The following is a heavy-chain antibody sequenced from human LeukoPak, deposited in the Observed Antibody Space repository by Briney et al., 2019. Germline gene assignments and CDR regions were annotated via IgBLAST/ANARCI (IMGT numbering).Heavy chain of an antibody. V-gene: IGHV4-59*01. Sequence: SETLSLTCTVSGGSISSYYWSWIRQPPGKGLEWIGYIYYSGSTNYNPSLKSRVTISVDTSKNQFSLKLSSVTAADTAVDYCARAPLYIMGAPYFDYWGQGTLVTVSS. CDR1: GGSISSYY. CDR2: IYYSGST. J-gene: IGHJ4*02. D-gene: IGHD1-26*01. CDR3: ARAPLYIMGAPYFDY.